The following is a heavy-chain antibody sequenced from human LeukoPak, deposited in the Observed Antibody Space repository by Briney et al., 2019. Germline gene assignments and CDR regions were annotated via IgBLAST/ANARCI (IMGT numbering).Heavy chain of an antibody. D-gene: IGHD4-17*01. Sequence: SQTLSLTCTVSDGSITNYDWSWVRQPPGKGLEFIGHVHYSGTADYNPSLKSRVTISIDTSKKHFFLKLKSVTAADTAVYYCARGYGDFRVEGRYFHSWGQGTLVTVSS. CDR2: VHYSGTA. CDR3: ARGYGDFRVEGRYFHS. J-gene: IGHJ4*02. CDR1: DGSITNYD. V-gene: IGHV4-59*01.